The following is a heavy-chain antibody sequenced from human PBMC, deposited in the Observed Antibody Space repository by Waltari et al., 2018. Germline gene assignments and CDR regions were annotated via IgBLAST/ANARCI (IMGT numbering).Heavy chain of an antibody. Sequence: EVQLVESGGGLIQPGGSLRLSCAASGFTVSSNYMSWVRQAPGKGLEWVSVIYIVGSTYYADSVKGRFTISRDNSKNTLYLQMNSLRAEDTAVYYCARDFMDGSSGYWGQGTLVTVSS. CDR2: IYIVGST. J-gene: IGHJ4*02. CDR3: ARDFMDGSSGY. V-gene: IGHV3-53*01. CDR1: GFTVSSNY. D-gene: IGHD3-10*01.